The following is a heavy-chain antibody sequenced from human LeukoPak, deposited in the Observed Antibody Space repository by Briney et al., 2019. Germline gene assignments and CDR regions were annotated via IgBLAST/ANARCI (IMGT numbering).Heavy chain of an antibody. J-gene: IGHJ4*02. Sequence: PGGSLRLSCAASGFTFSSYAMSWVRQAPGKGLEWVSAISGGGGSTYYADSVKGRFTITRDNSKNTLYLQMNSLRAEDTAVYYRAKDRGPVVVVADFDYWGQGTLVTVSS. D-gene: IGHD2-15*01. CDR1: GFTFSSYA. CDR2: ISGGGGST. V-gene: IGHV3-23*01. CDR3: AKDRGPVVVVADFDY.